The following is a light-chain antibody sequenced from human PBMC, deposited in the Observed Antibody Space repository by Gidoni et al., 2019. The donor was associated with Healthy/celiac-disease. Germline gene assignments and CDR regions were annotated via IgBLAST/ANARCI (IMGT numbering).Light chain of an antibody. V-gene: IGLV2-14*01. CDR3: SSYTSSSTSV. J-gene: IGLJ2*01. Sequence: QSALTQPASVSGSPGQSITISCTGTSSDVGGYTSVSWYQQHPGKAPKLMIYEVSNRPSGVSNRFSGSKSGNTASLTISGLQAEDEADYYCSSYTSSSTSVFGGGTKLTVL. CDR2: EVS. CDR1: SSDVGGYTS.